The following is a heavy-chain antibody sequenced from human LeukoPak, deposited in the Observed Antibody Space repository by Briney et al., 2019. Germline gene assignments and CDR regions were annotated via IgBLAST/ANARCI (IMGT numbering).Heavy chain of an antibody. CDR1: GYSISSGYY. J-gene: IGHJ4*02. Sequence: KPSETLSLTCAVSGYSISSGYYWGWIRPPPGKGLEWIGSIYHSGSTYYNPSLKSRVTRSGDTSKNQFSRQLSSVTAADTAVYYCARALGYCSSTSCLYYFVYWGQGTLVTVSS. V-gene: IGHV4-38-2*01. CDR3: ARALGYCSSTSCLYYFVY. D-gene: IGHD2-2*01. CDR2: IYHSGST.